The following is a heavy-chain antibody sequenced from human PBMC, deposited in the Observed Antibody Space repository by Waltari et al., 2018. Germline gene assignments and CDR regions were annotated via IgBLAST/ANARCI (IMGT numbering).Heavy chain of an antibody. CDR2: MGVGGI. V-gene: IGHV3-23*01. J-gene: IGHJ4*02. CDR3: STRLGYAYAYEC. D-gene: IGHD3-16*01. Sequence: QLLDSGRHLAQPGVSLRLAGGGSKFPFSTYAMKLFRQAPGGGLEWVSTMGVGGIHYGDSVRRRSTISTDISQNTLYLQIDNLRPDDAAVYFCSTRLGYAYAYECWGQGTLVTVSS. CDR1: KFPFSTYA.